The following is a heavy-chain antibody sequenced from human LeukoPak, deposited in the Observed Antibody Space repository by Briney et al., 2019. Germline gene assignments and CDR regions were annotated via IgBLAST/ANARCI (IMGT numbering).Heavy chain of an antibody. V-gene: IGHV4-4*07. CDR2: IYTSGST. CDR1: GGSISSYY. Sequence: SETLSLTCTVSGGSISSYYWSWIRQPAGKGLEWIGRIYTSGSTNYNPSLKSRVTMSVDTSKNQFSLKLSSVTAADTAVYYCARGVPYQMGYYYYYGMDVWGQGTTVTVSS. J-gene: IGHJ6*02. D-gene: IGHD2-2*01. CDR3: ARGVPYQMGYYYYYGMDV.